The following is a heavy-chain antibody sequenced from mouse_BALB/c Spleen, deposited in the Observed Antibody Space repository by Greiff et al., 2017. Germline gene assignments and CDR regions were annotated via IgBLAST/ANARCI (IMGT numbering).Heavy chain of an antibody. CDR2: IYPGNSDT. CDR3: TRSWGTHFDY. Sequence: EVQRVESGTVLARPGASVKMSCKASGYSFTSYWMHWVKQRPGQGLEWIGAIYPGNSDTSYNQKFKGKAKLTAVTSASTAYMELSSLTNEDSAVYYCTRSWGTHFDYWGQGTTLTVSS. J-gene: IGHJ2*01. V-gene: IGHV1-5*01. D-gene: IGHD2-14*01. CDR1: GYSFTSYW.